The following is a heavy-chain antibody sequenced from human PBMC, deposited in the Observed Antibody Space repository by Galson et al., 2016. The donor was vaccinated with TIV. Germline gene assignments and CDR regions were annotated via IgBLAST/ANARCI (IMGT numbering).Heavy chain of an antibody. V-gene: IGHV1-46*01. D-gene: IGHD2-15*01. CDR3: ARALCTGGPCYSGTGSDY. CDR2: INPSGGRT. Sequence: SVKVSCKASGYTFTSNYMHWVRQAPGHGLEWMGIINPSGGRTSYAQKFQGRVTMTSDASTSTVYMDLSSLKSEDTAVYYCARALCTGGPCYSGTGSDYWGQGTLVTVSS. CDR1: GYTFTSNY. J-gene: IGHJ4*02.